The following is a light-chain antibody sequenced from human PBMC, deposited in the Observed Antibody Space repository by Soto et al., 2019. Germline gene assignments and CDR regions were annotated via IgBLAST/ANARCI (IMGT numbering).Light chain of an antibody. CDR1: SSDVGGYNY. J-gene: IGLJ2*01. CDR3: SSYTSSSVV. V-gene: IGLV2-14*01. CDR2: DVS. Sequence: QSALTQPASVCGSPGQSITLSCTGTSSDVGGYNYVSWYQQHTGKAPQLMIYDVSNRPSGVSNRFSGSKSGNTASLTISGLQAEDEADYYCSSYTSSSVVFGGGTKVTVL.